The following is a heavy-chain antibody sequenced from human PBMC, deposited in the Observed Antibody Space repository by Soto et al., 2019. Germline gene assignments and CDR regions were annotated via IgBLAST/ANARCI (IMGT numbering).Heavy chain of an antibody. J-gene: IGHJ5*01. V-gene: IGHV4-4*07. Sequence: PSETLSLTCTVSGGCISSYYWSCLRQPAGKGLEWIGRIYTSGSTNYKPSLKIRVTMSVDTCKHQFSLKLSFVTAADTAVYYCAREWLSSAWYWLDSLGQGTLGTVSS. CDR1: GGCISSYY. D-gene: IGHD6-19*01. CDR2: IYTSGST. CDR3: AREWLSSAWYWLDS.